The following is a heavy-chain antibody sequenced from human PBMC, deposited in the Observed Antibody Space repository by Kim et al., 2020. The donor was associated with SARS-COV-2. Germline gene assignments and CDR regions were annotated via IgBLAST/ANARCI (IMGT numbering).Heavy chain of an antibody. D-gene: IGHD3-22*01. J-gene: IGHJ4*02. CDR3: ATVDSSRSYTFDY. CDR2: IRNKANRYTT. V-gene: IGHV3-72*01. CDR1: GFTFSDHY. Sequence: GGSLRLSCAASGFTFSDHYMDWVRQAPGKGLEWVGRIRNKANRYTTEYAASVKGRFTISRDDSKNSLCLQMNSLKTEDTAVYYCATVDSSRSYTFDYWGQGTLVTVSS.